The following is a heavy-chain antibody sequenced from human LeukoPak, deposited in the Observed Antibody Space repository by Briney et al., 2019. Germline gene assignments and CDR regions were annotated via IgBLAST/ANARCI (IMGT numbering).Heavy chain of an antibody. D-gene: IGHD3-10*01. CDR1: GFTFSSYD. V-gene: IGHV3-23*01. J-gene: IGHJ6*03. CDR2: ISRSGGTT. CDR3: AKRDGTESFYYYYYMDV. Sequence: QAGGSLRLFCAASGFTFSSYDMTWVRQTPGKGLEWVALISRSGGTTYYADSVKGRFTISRDNSKNTLYLQMNSLRAEDTAEYYCAKRDGTESFYYYYYMDVWGKGTTVTVSS.